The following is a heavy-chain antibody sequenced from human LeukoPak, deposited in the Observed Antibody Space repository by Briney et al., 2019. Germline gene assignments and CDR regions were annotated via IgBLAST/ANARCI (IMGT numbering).Heavy chain of an antibody. CDR1: GFTFSSYA. J-gene: IGHJ4*02. V-gene: IGHV3-23*01. CDR2: ISAGSGTI. Sequence: GGSLRLSCAASGFTFSSYAMSWVRQSPGKGPEWVSAISAGSGTIYYADSVKGRFTISRDNSKNTLYLQMNSLRAEDTAVYYCVRQQTSHGNFDYWGQGTLVTVSS. CDR3: VRQQTSHGNFDY. D-gene: IGHD1-1*01.